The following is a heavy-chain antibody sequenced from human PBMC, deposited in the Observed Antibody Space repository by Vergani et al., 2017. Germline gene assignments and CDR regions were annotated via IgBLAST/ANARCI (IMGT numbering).Heavy chain of an antibody. J-gene: IGHJ6*02. Sequence: QEQLLQSGGGVVQPGGSLRLSCIGSGYTFGHFDMHWVRQAPGKGLAWEAFIRYDGSNPQYIDSVKGRFTISRDNSKDTLFLQMNGLRPEDTGTYFCAKKGGSLYYYGVDVWGQGTTITVSS. CDR3: AKKGGSLYYYGVDV. V-gene: IGHV3-30*02. D-gene: IGHD1-26*01. CDR2: IRYDGSNP. CDR1: GYTFGHFD.